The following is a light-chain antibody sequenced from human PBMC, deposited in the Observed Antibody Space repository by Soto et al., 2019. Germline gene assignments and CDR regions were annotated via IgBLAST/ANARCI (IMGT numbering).Light chain of an antibody. CDR2: EDN. J-gene: IGLJ1*01. CDR3: VSYTSSTTYV. V-gene: IGLV6-57*02. CDR1: SGSIASNY. Sequence: NFMLTQPHSVSESPGKTVTISCTGSSGSIASNYVQWYQQRPGSAPTTVIYEDNQRPSGVPDRFSGSIDSSSNSASLTISGLKTEDEADYYCVSYTSSTTYVFGTGTKLTVL.